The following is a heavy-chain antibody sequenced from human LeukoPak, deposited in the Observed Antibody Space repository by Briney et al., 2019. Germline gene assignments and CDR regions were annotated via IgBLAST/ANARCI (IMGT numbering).Heavy chain of an antibody. Sequence: PSETLSLTCAVYGGSFSGYYWSWIRQPPGKGLEWIGEINHSGSTNYNPSLKSRVTISVDTSKNQFSLKLSSVTAADTAVYYCARWAVAGKFDYWGQGTLVTVSS. J-gene: IGHJ4*02. CDR2: INHSGST. D-gene: IGHD6-19*01. CDR1: GGSFSGYY. CDR3: ARWAVAGKFDY. V-gene: IGHV4-34*01.